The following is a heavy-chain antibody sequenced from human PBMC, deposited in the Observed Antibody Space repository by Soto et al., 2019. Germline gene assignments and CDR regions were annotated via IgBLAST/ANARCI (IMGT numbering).Heavy chain of an antibody. Sequence: PSETLSLTCAVYGGSFSDYFWTWIRQPPGKGLEWIGEINHSGSTNFNPSLKSRVAISADTSRNQFSLRVTSVTAADTAVYYCARGTMLRGPGYYYAMDVWGQGTTVTVSS. J-gene: IGHJ6*02. CDR3: ARGTMLRGPGYYYAMDV. V-gene: IGHV4-34*01. CDR1: GGSFSDYF. CDR2: INHSGST. D-gene: IGHD3-10*01.